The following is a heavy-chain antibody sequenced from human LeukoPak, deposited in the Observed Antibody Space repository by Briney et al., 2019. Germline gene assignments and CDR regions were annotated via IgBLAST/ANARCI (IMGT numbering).Heavy chain of an antibody. Sequence: SVTVSCKASGGTFSSYAISWVRQAPGQGLEWMGGIIPIFGTANYAQKFQGRVTITADESTSTAYMELSSLRSEDTAVFYCARGYCSSTSCPYPPFDYWGQGTLVTVSS. D-gene: IGHD2-2*01. CDR1: GGTFSSYA. CDR3: ARGYCSSTSCPYPPFDY. V-gene: IGHV1-69*01. CDR2: IIPIFGTA. J-gene: IGHJ4*02.